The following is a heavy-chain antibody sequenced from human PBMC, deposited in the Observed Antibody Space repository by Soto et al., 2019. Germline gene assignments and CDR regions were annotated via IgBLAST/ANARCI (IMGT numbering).Heavy chain of an antibody. V-gene: IGHV2-5*02. D-gene: IGHD2-15*01. CDR1: GFSLRISGVG. CDR2: IYWDDDK. Sequence: QITLKESGPTLVKPTQTLTLTCTFSGFSLRISGVGVGWIRQPPGKALEWLALIYWDDDKRYSPSLKSRLTITKDTSKNKLVLTMTNMDAVDTATYYCAHSATVSDAFDIWGQGTMVTVSS. CDR3: AHSATVSDAFDI. J-gene: IGHJ3*02.